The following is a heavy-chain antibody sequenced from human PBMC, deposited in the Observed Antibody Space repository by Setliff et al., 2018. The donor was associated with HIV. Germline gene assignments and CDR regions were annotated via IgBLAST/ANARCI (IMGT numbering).Heavy chain of an antibody. CDR3: ARDSVMTVDRGGAGSAFDL. V-gene: IGHV7-4-1*02. D-gene: IGHD2-21*02. CDR1: GYNFTSHD. Sequence: ASVKVSCKASGYNFTSHDINWVRQVPGRGLQWLGWINTNTVNPAAAQVFTGRYVFSFDISVSTAYLQITSLETEDTAMYFCARDSVMTVDRGGAGSAFDLWGQGTMVTVSS. J-gene: IGHJ3*01. CDR2: INTNTVNP.